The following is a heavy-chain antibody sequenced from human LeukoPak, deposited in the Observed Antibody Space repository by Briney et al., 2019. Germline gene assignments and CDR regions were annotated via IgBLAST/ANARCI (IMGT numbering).Heavy chain of an antibody. CDR2: INTNTGNP. CDR3: ARSMGYSSGWSWAGDPYYFDY. CDR1: GYTFTSYA. D-gene: IGHD6-19*01. J-gene: IGHJ4*02. Sequence: ASVKVSCKASGYTFTSYAMNWVRQAPGQGLEWMGWINTNTGNPTYAQGFTGRFVFSLDTSVSTAYLQISSLKAEDTAVYYCARSMGYSSGWSWAGDPYYFDYWGQGTLVTVSS. V-gene: IGHV7-4-1*02.